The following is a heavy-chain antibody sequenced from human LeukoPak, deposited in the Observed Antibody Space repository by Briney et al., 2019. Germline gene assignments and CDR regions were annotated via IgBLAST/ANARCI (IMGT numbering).Heavy chain of an antibody. D-gene: IGHD6-6*01. Sequence: PSETLSLTCAVYGGSFSGYYWNWIRQPPGKGLEWIGYIYYSGSTNYNPSLKSRVTISVDTSKNQFSLKLSSVTAADTAVYYCARGWQLVGYYFDYWGQGTLVTVSS. CDR1: GGSFSGYY. CDR3: ARGWQLVGYYFDY. V-gene: IGHV4-59*01. CDR2: IYYSGST. J-gene: IGHJ4*02.